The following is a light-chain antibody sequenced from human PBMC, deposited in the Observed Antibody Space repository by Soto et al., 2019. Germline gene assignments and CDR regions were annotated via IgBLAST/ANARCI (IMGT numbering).Light chain of an antibody. V-gene: IGKV3-20*01. Sequence: EIVLTQSPGTLSLSPGERATLSCRASQSVSSNNLAWYQQRPGQAPRVVIYGASTRATGIPERFSGSGSGTDFTLTISGLEPEDFEVYCCQQYGRSPFIFGPGTKVDIK. CDR1: QSVSSNN. J-gene: IGKJ3*01. CDR2: GAS. CDR3: QQYGRSPFI.